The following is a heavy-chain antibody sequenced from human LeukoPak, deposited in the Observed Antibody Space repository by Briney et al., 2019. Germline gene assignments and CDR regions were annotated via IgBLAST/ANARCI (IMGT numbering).Heavy chain of an antibody. Sequence: GASVKVSCKVSGYTLTELSMHWVRQAPGKGLEWMGGFDPEDGETIYAQKFQGRVTMTEDTSTGTAYMELSSLRSEDAAVYYCATTSARYCSSTSCRLFDYWGQGTLVTVSS. D-gene: IGHD2-2*01. CDR2: FDPEDGET. CDR1: GYTLTELS. CDR3: ATTSARYCSSTSCRLFDY. J-gene: IGHJ4*02. V-gene: IGHV1-24*01.